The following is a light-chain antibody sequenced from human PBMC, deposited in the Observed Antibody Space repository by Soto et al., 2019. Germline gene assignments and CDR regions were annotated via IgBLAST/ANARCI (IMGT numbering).Light chain of an antibody. Sequence: SVLTQSPSASGAPGQRVTISCSGGTSNIGTNSVYWFQLLPGTAPKLLIYYTNSRPSGIPDRFSGSKSGTSASLAITGFRPEDEADYYCAAWEDRLSGYFFATGTKVTVL. J-gene: IGLJ1*01. CDR1: TSNIGTNS. CDR2: YTN. CDR3: AAWEDRLSGYF. V-gene: IGLV1-47*01.